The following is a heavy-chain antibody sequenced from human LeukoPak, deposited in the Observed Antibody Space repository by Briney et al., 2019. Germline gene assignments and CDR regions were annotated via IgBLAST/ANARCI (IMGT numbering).Heavy chain of an antibody. Sequence: GGSLRLSCAASGFTFSRYEMNWIRQAPGQGLEWVAHISGSGSTIYYADSVKGRFTISRDNAKNLLYLQMNSLRVEDTAIYHCVRDRGPLARGQWWFDPWGQGTLVTVSS. CDR2: ISGSGSTI. V-gene: IGHV3-48*03. J-gene: IGHJ5*02. CDR3: VRDRGPLARGQWWFDP. D-gene: IGHD2-8*01. CDR1: GFTFSRYE.